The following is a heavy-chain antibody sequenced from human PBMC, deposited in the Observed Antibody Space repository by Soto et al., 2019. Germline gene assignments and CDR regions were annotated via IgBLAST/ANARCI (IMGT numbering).Heavy chain of an antibody. V-gene: IGHV3-23*01. CDR3: ARDSKSVSVSAARVYGMDV. D-gene: IGHD2-2*01. CDR1: GFMFSSFA. J-gene: IGHJ6*02. Sequence: PVGSLRLSCAGSGFMFSSFAMTWVRQAPGKGLEWVSTTRSNGEHTYYADSVKGRFTVSRDNSKNTLFLEMSSVRAEDSDIYYCARDSKSVSVSAARVYGMDVWGQGTTVTVSS. CDR2: TRSNGEHT.